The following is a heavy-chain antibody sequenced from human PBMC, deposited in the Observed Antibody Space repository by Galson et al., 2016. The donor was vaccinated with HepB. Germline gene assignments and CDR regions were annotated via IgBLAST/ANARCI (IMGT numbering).Heavy chain of an antibody. CDR3: TRDWWNRASDL. Sequence: SLRLSCAASGFNLGDYVVTWFRQAPGKGLEWVGFIRSKVLGGTAEYAASVRGRFTVSRDDSKSIAYLQMNSLKSEDTATYYCTRDWWNRASDLWGRGSMVTVSS. J-gene: IGHJ3*01. CDR1: GFNLGDYV. CDR2: IRSKVLGGTA. V-gene: IGHV3-49*03. D-gene: IGHD1-1*01.